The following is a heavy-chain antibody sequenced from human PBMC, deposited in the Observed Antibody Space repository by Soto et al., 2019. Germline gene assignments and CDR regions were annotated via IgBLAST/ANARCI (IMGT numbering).Heavy chain of an antibody. CDR3: ARRWGFLYSSGWYFDY. Sequence: QLQLQESGPGLVKPSETLSLTCTVSGGSISSSSYYWGWIRQPPGKGLEWIGSIYYSGSTYYNPSLKSRVTISVDTSKNQFSLKLSSVTAADTAVYYCARRWGFLYSSGWYFDYWGQGTLVTVSS. CDR1: GGSISSSSYY. D-gene: IGHD6-19*01. J-gene: IGHJ4*02. V-gene: IGHV4-39*01. CDR2: IYYSGST.